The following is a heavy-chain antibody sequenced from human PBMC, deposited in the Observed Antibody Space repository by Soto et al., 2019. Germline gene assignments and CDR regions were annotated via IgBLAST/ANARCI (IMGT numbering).Heavy chain of an antibody. D-gene: IGHD3-3*01. J-gene: IGHJ6*02. CDR2: IKSKTDGGTT. CDR3: TTDMYYDFWSGYYPDYYYGMDV. Sequence: GGSLRLSCAASGFTFSNAWMNWVRQAPGKGLEWVGRIKSKTDGGTTDYAAPVKGRFTISRDDSKNTLYLQMNSLKTEDTAVYYCTTDMYYDFWSGYYPDYYYGMDVWGQGTTVTVSS. CDR1: GFTFSNAW. V-gene: IGHV3-15*07.